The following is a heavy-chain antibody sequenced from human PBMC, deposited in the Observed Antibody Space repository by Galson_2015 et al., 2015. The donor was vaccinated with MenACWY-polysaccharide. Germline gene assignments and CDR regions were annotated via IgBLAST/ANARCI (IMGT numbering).Heavy chain of an antibody. V-gene: IGHV3-23*02. D-gene: IGHD2-8*01. CDR2: ISSGGDTT. CDR3: MKGGCADN. Sequence: SLRLSCEASGFNFSMYVMTWVRQAPGKGLEWVSAISSGGDTTYYIDSVKGRFTISRDNSKDTVHLQMDSLRAEDTALYYCMKGGCADNWAQGTLVTVSS. J-gene: IGHJ4*02. CDR1: GFNFSMYV.